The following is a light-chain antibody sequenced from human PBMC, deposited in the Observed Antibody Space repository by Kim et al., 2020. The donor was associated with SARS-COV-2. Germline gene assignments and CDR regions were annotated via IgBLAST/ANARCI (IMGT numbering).Light chain of an antibody. V-gene: IGKV3-15*01. Sequence: SPGERATLSCRASQSVNSNHLAWYQQKPGQAPRLLIYGASTRATGIPARFSGSGSGTEFTLTISSLQSEDFAVYYCQQYNNWPPYSFGQGTKLEI. CDR1: QSVNSN. CDR3: QQYNNWPPYS. J-gene: IGKJ2*03. CDR2: GAS.